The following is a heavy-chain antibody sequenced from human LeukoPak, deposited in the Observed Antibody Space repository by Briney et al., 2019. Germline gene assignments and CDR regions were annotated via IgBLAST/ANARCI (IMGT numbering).Heavy chain of an antibody. CDR3: ARAFVLPCGGVN. Sequence: ASVKLSCKASGYAFTSCGISWVRHAPGQGLEWKGWISICNGNTNNEQKLQGRVTMTTATSTSTTNMELSSLRSDDTALYCGARAFVLPCGGVNWGQGTLVSVSS. J-gene: IGHJ4*02. D-gene: IGHD3-16*01. V-gene: IGHV1-18*01. CDR1: GYAFTSCG. CDR2: ISICNGNT.